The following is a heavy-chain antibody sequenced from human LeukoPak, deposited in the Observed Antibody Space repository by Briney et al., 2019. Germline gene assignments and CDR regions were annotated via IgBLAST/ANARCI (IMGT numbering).Heavy chain of an antibody. CDR2: INPSGGST. D-gene: IGHD6-19*01. V-gene: IGHV1-46*01. CDR1: GYTFTSYY. J-gene: IGHJ3*02. Sequence: ASVKVSCKASGYTFTSYYMHWVRQAPGQGLEWMGIINPSGGSTSYAQKFQGRVTMTRDTSTSTVYMELSSLRSEDTAVYYCARASYQWLPSQDAFDIWGQGTVVTVSS. CDR3: ARASYQWLPSQDAFDI.